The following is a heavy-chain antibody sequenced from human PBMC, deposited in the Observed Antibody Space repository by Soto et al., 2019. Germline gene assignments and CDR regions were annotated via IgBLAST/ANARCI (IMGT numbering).Heavy chain of an antibody. J-gene: IGHJ4*02. Sequence: EVQLVESGGGLVKPGGSLRLSCAASGFTFSSYSMNWVRQAPGKGLEWVSSISSSSSYIYYADSVKGRFTISRDNAKNSLYLQMNSLRVEVRAVYYCARDQRGYGYGYGLGYWGQGTLVTVSS. CDR1: GFTFSSYS. D-gene: IGHD5-18*01. V-gene: IGHV3-21*01. CDR3: ARDQRGYGYGYGLGY. CDR2: ISSSSSYI.